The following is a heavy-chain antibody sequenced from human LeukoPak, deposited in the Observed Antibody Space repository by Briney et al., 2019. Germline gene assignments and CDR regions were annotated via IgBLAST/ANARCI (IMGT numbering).Heavy chain of an antibody. CDR2: ISGSGGST. CDR1: GFTFSSYA. D-gene: IGHD5-18*01. CDR3: AKDWAPIKLWPYFDY. Sequence: PGGSLRLSCAASGFTFSSYAMSWVRQAPGKGLEWVSAISGSGGSTYYADSVKGRFTISRDNSKNTLYLQMNSLRAEDTAVYYCAKDWAPIKLWPYFDYWGQGTLVTVSS. J-gene: IGHJ4*02. V-gene: IGHV3-23*01.